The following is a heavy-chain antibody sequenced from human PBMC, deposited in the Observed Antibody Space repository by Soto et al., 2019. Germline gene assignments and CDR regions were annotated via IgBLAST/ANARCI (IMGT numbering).Heavy chain of an antibody. Sequence: PSETLSLTCTVSGGSISSYYWSWIRQPPGKGLEWIGYIYYSGSTNYNPSLKSRVTISVDTSKNQFSLKLSSVTAADTAVYYCVKSIAARAAFDYWGQGTLVTVSS. V-gene: IGHV4-59*01. J-gene: IGHJ4*02. CDR1: GGSISSYY. CDR2: IYYSGST. D-gene: IGHD6-6*01. CDR3: VKSIAARAAFDY.